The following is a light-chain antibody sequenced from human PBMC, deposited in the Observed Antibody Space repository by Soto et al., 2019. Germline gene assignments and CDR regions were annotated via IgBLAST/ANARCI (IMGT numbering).Light chain of an antibody. Sequence: QSALTQPASVSGSPGQSITISCTGTSSDVGGYNYVSWYQQHPGKAPKLMIYDVGNRPSGVSNRFSGSKSGNTASLTISELQAEDEADYYCSSYTSSSTYVIFGGGTKLTVL. CDR3: SSYTSSSTYVI. J-gene: IGLJ2*01. CDR1: SSDVGGYNY. CDR2: DVG. V-gene: IGLV2-14*03.